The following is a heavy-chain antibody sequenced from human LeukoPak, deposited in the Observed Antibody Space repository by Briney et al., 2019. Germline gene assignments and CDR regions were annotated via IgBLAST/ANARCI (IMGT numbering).Heavy chain of an antibody. V-gene: IGHV1-69*13. D-gene: IGHD6-6*01. J-gene: IGHJ4*02. Sequence: SVKVSCKASGGTFSSYAISWVRQAPGQGLEWMGGIIPIFGTANYAQKFQGRVTITADESTSTAYMEPSSLRSEDTAVYYCAGGYSSSSCFDYWGQGTLVTVSS. CDR2: IIPIFGTA. CDR3: AGGYSSSSCFDY. CDR1: GGTFSSYA.